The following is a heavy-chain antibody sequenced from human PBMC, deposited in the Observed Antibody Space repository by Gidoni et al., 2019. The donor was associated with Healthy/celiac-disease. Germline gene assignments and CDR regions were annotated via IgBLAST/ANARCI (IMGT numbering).Heavy chain of an antibody. CDR2: SSGSGGST. V-gene: IGHV3-23*01. CDR3: AKGPTLYCSGGSCYYPS. D-gene: IGHD2-15*01. J-gene: IGHJ5*02. Sequence: EVQLLASGGGLVQPGGSLRLPCAASGFPFSSYAMSWVRQAPGKGLEWVSASSGSGGSTYYADSVKGRFTISRDNSKNTLYLQMNSLRAEDTAVYYCAKGPTLYCSGGSCYYPSWGQGTLVTVSS. CDR1: GFPFSSYA.